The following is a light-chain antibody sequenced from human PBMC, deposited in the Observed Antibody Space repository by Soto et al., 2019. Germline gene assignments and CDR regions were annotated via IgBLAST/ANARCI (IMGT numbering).Light chain of an antibody. CDR2: TAS. CDR3: QQYNNYWT. CDR1: QSINNG. V-gene: IGKV1-5*03. Sequence: DIQMTQSPSTLSASVGDRVTITCRASQSINNGLAWYQQKPGKAPKLLIYTASTLESGVTSRFSGSGSGTEFTLTISSLQPDDFATYYCQQYNNYWTFGQGTKVEIK. J-gene: IGKJ1*01.